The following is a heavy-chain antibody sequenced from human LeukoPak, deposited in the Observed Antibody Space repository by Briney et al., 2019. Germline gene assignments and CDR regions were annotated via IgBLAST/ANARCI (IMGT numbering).Heavy chain of an antibody. CDR1: GFTFSSYA. J-gene: IGHJ6*02. Sequence: GGSLRLSCAASGFTFSSYAMSWVRQAPGKGLEWVSAISGSGGSTYYADSVKGRFTISRDNAKNSLYLQMNSLRAEDTAVYYCARDGYSSSSQYYYYYGMDVWGQGTTVTVSS. V-gene: IGHV3-23*01. CDR2: ISGSGGST. D-gene: IGHD6-13*01. CDR3: ARDGYSSSSQYYYYYGMDV.